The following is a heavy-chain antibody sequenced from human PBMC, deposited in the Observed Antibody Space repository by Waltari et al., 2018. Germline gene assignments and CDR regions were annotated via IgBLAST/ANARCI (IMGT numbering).Heavy chain of an antibody. D-gene: IGHD4-17*01. CDR1: GYTLTELS. J-gene: IGHJ4*02. CDR3: APTGPNGDYVG. CDR2: FDPEDGET. V-gene: IGHV1-24*01. Sequence: VQLVQSGAEVKKPGASVKVSCKVSGYTLTELSMHWVRQAPGKGLEWMGGFDPEDGETIYAQKFQGRVTITADESTSTAYMELSSLRSEDTAVYYCAPTGPNGDYVGWGQGTLVTVSS.